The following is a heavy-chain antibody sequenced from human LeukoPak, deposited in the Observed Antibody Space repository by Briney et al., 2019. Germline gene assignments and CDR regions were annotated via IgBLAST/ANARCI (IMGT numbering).Heavy chain of an antibody. D-gene: IGHD3-22*01. CDR2: IYYSGST. V-gene: IGHV4-59*08. J-gene: IGHJ4*02. CDR3: ARHVESSGFLGAYYFDY. CDR1: GASISIYY. Sequence: PSETLSLTCTVSGASISIYYWGWIRQPPGKGLEWIGYIYYSGSTNYNPSLKSRVTISVDTSKNQFSLKLSSVIAADTAVYYCARHVESSGFLGAYYFDYWGQGVLVTVSS.